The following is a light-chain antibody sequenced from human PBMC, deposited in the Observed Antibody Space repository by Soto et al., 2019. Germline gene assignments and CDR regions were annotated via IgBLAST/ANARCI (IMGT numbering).Light chain of an antibody. CDR2: EVS. J-gene: IGLJ2*01. CDR1: NNDVGAYTY. Sequence: QPALTQPASVSGSPGQSITISCTGTNNDVGAYTYVSWYQQHPGKAPRLIIYEVSERPSGVSNRFSGSKSGNTASLTISGLQAEDEADYYCSSYTSTSTVLFGGGTQLTVL. CDR3: SSYTSTSTVL. V-gene: IGLV2-14*01.